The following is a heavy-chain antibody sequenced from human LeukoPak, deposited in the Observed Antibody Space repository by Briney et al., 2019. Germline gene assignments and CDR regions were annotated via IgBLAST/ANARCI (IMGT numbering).Heavy chain of an antibody. CDR3: AREDLSYCSGGSCNNWFDP. CDR1: GGTFSSYA. CDR2: IIPIFGTA. Sequence: SVKVSCKASGGTFSSYAISWVRQAPGQGLEWMGGIIPIFGTANYAQKFQGRVTITADESTSTAYMELSSLRSEDTAVYYCAREDLSYCSGGSCNNWFDPWGQGTLVTVSS. D-gene: IGHD2-15*01. V-gene: IGHV1-69*13. J-gene: IGHJ5*02.